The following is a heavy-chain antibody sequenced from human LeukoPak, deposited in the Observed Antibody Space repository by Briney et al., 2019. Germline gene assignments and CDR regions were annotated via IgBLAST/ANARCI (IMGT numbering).Heavy chain of an antibody. CDR1: GFTFSSYW. CDR3: ARDPLYCSSTSCYPNTYNWFDP. CDR2: IKQDGSEK. V-gene: IGHV3-7*01. J-gene: IGHJ5*02. Sequence: GGSLRLSCAASGFTFSSYWMSWVRQAPGKGLEWVANIKQDGSEKYYVASVKGRFTISRDNAKNSLYLQMNSLRAEDTAVYYCARDPLYCSSTSCYPNTYNWFDPWGQGTLVTVSS. D-gene: IGHD2-2*01.